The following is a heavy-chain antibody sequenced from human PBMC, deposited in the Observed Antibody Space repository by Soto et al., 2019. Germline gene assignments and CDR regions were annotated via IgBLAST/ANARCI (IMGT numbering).Heavy chain of an antibody. V-gene: IGHV3-23*01. D-gene: IGHD6-6*01. CDR3: AKDASPYSSSPVDY. J-gene: IGHJ4*02. CDR1: GFPFSSYA. CDR2: ISGSGGST. Sequence: GGSLRLSCAASGFPFSSYAMSWVRQAPGKGLEWVSAISGSGGSTYYADSVKGRFTISRDNSKNTLYLQMNSLRAEDTAVYYCAKDASPYSSSPVDYWGQGTLVTVSS.